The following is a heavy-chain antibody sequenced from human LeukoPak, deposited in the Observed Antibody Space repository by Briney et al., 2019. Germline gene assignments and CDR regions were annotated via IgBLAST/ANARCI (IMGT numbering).Heavy chain of an antibody. D-gene: IGHD2-15*01. CDR3: ARDPIVVVVAAKGKLGMDV. CDR2: INPNSGGT. CDR1: GYTFTGYY. Sequence: ASVKVSCKASGYTFTGYYMHWVRQAPGQGLEWMGGINPNSGGTNYAQKFQGRVTMTRDTSISTAYMELSRLRSDDTAVYYCARDPIVVVVAAKGKLGMDVWGQGTTVTVSS. V-gene: IGHV1-2*02. J-gene: IGHJ6*02.